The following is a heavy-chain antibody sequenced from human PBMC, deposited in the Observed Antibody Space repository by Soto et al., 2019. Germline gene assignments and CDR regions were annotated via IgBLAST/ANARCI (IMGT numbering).Heavy chain of an antibody. J-gene: IGHJ5*02. V-gene: IGHV3-23*01. D-gene: IGHD6-6*01. CDR3: AKDEEGYSSSSVFEP. Sequence: GGSLRLSCAASGFTFSSYAMSWVRQAPGKGLEWVSAISGSGGSTYYADSVKGRFTISRDNSKNTLYLQMNSLRAEDTAVYYCAKDEEGYSSSSVFEPWGQGTLVTVSS. CDR2: ISGSGGST. CDR1: GFTFSSYA.